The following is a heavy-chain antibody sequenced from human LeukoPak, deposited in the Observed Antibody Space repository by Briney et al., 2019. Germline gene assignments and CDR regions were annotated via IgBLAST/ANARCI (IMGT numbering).Heavy chain of an antibody. D-gene: IGHD3-22*01. CDR1: VFTFSSYA. Sequence: GGSLRLSCAASVFTFSSYAMSWVRQAPGRGVEWVSPISGSGGSTYYADSVKGLFTISRDNSKNTLYLQMNSLRAEDTAVYYCAKEPVVVIPYYFDYWGQGTLVTVSS. J-gene: IGHJ4*02. CDR2: ISGSGGST. V-gene: IGHV3-23*01. CDR3: AKEPVVVIPYYFDY.